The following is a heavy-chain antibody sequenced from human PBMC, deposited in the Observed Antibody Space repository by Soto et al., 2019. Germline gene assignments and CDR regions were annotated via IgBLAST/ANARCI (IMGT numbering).Heavy chain of an antibody. CDR1: GGTFSTYT. Sequence: QVQLVQSGAEVKKPGSSVKVSCKSSGGTFSTYTLAWVRQAPGQGLEWVGGIIPIFGTANYPQKFKGRVTITADASTSTAYMEMSSLRSEDTAVYYWARSQDSSGYWNSCFDPWGQGTLVTVSS. V-gene: IGHV1-69*01. CDR2: IIPIFGTA. D-gene: IGHD3-22*01. CDR3: ARSQDSSGYWNSCFDP. J-gene: IGHJ5*02.